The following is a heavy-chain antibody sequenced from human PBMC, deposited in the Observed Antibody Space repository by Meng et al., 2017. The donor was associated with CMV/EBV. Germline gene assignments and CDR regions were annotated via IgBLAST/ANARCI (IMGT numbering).Heavy chain of an antibody. CDR1: GYTFTHHG. CDR3: ARDTMMIMSFDH. Sequence: QVHLVQSGAGVRKPGASVKVSCKASGYTFTHHGISWVRQAPGQGLEWMGWISGYNDNTKYARHLQGRVTMTTDTSTNTAYMELRSLRSDDTAIYYCARDTMMIMSFDHWGPGTLVTVSS. V-gene: IGHV1-18*01. D-gene: IGHD3-22*01. CDR2: ISGYNDNT. J-gene: IGHJ4*02.